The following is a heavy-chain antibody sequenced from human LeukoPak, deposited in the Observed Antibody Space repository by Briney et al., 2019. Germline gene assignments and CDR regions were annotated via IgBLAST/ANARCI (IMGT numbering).Heavy chain of an antibody. J-gene: IGHJ4*02. V-gene: IGHV4-61*02. D-gene: IGHD4-23*01. CDR2: IYTSGST. CDR3: ARHPSYGGNFY. CDR1: GGSISSGSYY. Sequence: SETLFLTCTVSGGSISSGSYYWSWIRQPAGKGLEWIGRIYTSGSTNYNPSLKSRVTISVDTSKNQFSLKLSSVTAADTAVYYCARHPSYGGNFYWSQGTLVTVSS.